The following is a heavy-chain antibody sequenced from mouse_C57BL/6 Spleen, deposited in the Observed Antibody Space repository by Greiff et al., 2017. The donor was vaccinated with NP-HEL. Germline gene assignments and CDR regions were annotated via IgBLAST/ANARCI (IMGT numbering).Heavy chain of an antibody. CDR3: ARSGWPYAMDY. CDR2: IDPSDSYT. D-gene: IGHD1-1*02. Sequence: QVQLQQPGAELVKPGASVKLSCKASGYTFTSYWMQWVKQRPGQGLEWIGEIDPSDSYTNYNQKFKGKATLTVDTSSSTAYMQLSSLTSEDSAVYYCARSGWPYAMDYWGQGTSVTVSS. J-gene: IGHJ4*01. CDR1: GYTFTSYW. V-gene: IGHV1-50*01.